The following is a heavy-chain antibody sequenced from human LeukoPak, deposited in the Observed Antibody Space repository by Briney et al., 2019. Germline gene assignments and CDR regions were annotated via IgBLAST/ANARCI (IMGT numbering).Heavy chain of an antibody. CDR1: GDSISNYY. V-gene: IGHV4-59*08. CDR3: ATSPGIRSTGY. Sequence: SETLSLTCTVSGDSISNYYGSWIGQPPGKGLEWIGYIYYSGSTNYNPSLKSRVTISVDRSKNRISLKLRSLTAADTAIYYCATSPGIRSTGYWGQGSLVTVSS. CDR2: IYYSGST. D-gene: IGHD1-14*01. J-gene: IGHJ4*02.